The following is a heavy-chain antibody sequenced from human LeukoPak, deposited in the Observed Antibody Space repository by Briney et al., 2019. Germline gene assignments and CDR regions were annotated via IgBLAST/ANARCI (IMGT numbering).Heavy chain of an antibody. CDR1: EFTFSSDS. CDR2: ISGSGGST. J-gene: IGHJ4*02. CDR3: AKAPVRFLEWLFSN. Sequence: GGSLRFSCAASEFTFSSDSMTWVRRAPGKGLEWVSTISGSGGSTYYADSVKGRFTISRDNSKNTLYLQMNSLRAEDTAVYYCAKAPVRFLEWLFSNWGQGTLVTVSS. V-gene: IGHV3-23*01. D-gene: IGHD3-3*01.